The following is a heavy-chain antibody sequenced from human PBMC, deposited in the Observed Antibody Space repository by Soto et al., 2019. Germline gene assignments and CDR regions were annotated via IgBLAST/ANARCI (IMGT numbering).Heavy chain of an antibody. V-gene: IGHV4-34*01. Sequence: SETLSLTCAVYGGSFSGYYWSWIRQPPGKGLEWIGEINHSGSTNYNPSLKSRVTISVDRSKNQFSLKLSSVTAADTAVYYCARAHGRYQLLRVGARDNWFDPWGQGTLVTVSS. J-gene: IGHJ5*02. CDR3: ARAHGRYQLLRVGARDNWFDP. CDR2: INHSGST. D-gene: IGHD2-2*01. CDR1: GGSFSGYY.